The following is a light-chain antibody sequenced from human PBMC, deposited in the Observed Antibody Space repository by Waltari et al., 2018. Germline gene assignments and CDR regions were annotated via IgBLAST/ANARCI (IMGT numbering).Light chain of an antibody. V-gene: IGKV3-15*01. CDR1: QSLSSN. CDR2: GES. J-gene: IGKJ1*01. CDR3: QERGRT. Sequence: IVMTQSPATLSVSPGEGATLSCKASQSLSSNLAWYQQKPGQPPSLLIYGESTRATGIPARFSGSGSGTEFTLTISSLQAEDFAVYYCQERGRTFGQGTKVEIK.